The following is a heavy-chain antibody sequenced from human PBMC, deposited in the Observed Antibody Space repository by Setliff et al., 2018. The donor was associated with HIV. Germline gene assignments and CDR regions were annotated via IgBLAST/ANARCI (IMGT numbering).Heavy chain of an antibody. D-gene: IGHD2-2*01. CDR3: ARKPTGSPSDY. CDR2: ISPYNGNT. Sequence: ASVKVSCKASGYTFSNYGISWVRQAPGQGLEWMGWISPYNGNTNYVQKLQGRVTITTDTSTSTAYMELRSLRFDDTALYYCARKPTGSPSDYWGQGTLVTVSS. V-gene: IGHV1-18*01. J-gene: IGHJ4*02. CDR1: GYTFSNYG.